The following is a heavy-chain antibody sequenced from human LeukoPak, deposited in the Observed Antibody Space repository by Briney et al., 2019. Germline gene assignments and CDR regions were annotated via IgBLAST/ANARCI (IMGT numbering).Heavy chain of an antibody. CDR1: GFTFSRYW. J-gene: IGHJ6*03. V-gene: IGHV3-7*01. Sequence: GGSLRLSCAVSGFTFSRYWMTWVRQAPGKGLEWVANIKVDGSEKYYVDAVKGRFTISRDNAKDSLYLQMNGLRAEDTAIYYCARAQWTAFDYYYYMDVWGKETTVTVSS. CDR3: ARAQWTAFDYYYYMDV. D-gene: IGHD3/OR15-3a*01. CDR2: IKVDGSEK.